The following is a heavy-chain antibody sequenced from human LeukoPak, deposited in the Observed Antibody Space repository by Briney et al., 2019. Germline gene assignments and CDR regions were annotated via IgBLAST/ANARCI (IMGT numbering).Heavy chain of an antibody. CDR3: ARDLGDTYGSVGDFDY. V-gene: IGHV1-2*02. CDR2: INPDSGGT. Sequence: ASVKASCKASGYTFTSYGISWVRQAPGQGLEWMGWINPDSGGTIYAQNFQGRVTMTRDTSISTAYMELSSLRSDDTAVYYCARDLGDTYGSVGDFDYWGQGTLVTVSS. J-gene: IGHJ4*02. CDR1: GYTFTSYG. D-gene: IGHD3-10*01.